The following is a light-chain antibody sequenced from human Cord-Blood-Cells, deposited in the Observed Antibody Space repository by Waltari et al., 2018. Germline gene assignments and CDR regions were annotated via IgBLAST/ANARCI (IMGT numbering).Light chain of an antibody. CDR2: RAC. V-gene: IGKV4-1*01. J-gene: IGKJ4*01. CDR3: QQYYSTPLT. CDR1: QSVLYSSNNKKY. Sequence: DIVMTPSPDSPAVSLGERATINCKSSQSVLYSSNNKKYLAWYQQKPGQPPKLLIYRACTLESGVPDRFSGSGSGTDFTLTISSLQAEDVAVYYCQQYYSTPLTFGGGTKVEIK.